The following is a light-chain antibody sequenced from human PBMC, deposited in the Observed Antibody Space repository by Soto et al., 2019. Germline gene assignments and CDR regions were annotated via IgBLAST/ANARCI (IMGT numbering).Light chain of an antibody. J-gene: IGLJ2*01. Sequence: QSALTQPASVSGSPGQSITISCTGTNSDVGGYNYVSWYQQHPGKAPRLMIYEVSNRPSGVSNRFSGSKSGNTASLTISGLQAEEEADYYCSSYARSNTVIFGGGTKLTVL. CDR3: SSYARSNTVI. CDR2: EVS. CDR1: NSDVGGYNY. V-gene: IGLV2-14*01.